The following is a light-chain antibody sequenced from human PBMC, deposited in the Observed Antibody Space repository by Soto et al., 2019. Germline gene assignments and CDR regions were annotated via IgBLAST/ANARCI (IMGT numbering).Light chain of an antibody. CDR3: QSYDSSLSGVV. J-gene: IGLJ2*01. V-gene: IGLV1-40*01. Sequence: QSVLTQPPSVSGAPGQRVTISCTVSSSNIGAGYDVHWYQQLPGTAPKLLIYGNSNRPSGVPDRFSGSKSGTSASLAITGLQAEDEADYYCQSYDSSLSGVVFGGGTKLTVL. CDR2: GNS. CDR1: SSNIGAGYD.